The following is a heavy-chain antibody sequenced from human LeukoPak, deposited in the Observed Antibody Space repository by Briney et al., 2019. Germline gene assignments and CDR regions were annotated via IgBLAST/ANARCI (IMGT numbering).Heavy chain of an antibody. Sequence: SGTLSLTCAVSGGSISSSNWWSWVRQPPGKGLEWIEEIYHSGSTNYNPSLKSRVTISVDKSKNQFSLKLSSVTAADTAVYYCARVGDDYAVYFDLWGRGTLVTVSS. J-gene: IGHJ2*01. CDR2: IYHSGST. V-gene: IGHV4-4*02. D-gene: IGHD4-17*01. CDR1: GGSISSSNW. CDR3: ARVGDDYAVYFDL.